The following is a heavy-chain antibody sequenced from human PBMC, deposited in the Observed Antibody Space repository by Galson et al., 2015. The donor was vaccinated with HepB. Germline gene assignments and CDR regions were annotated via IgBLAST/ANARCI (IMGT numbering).Heavy chain of an antibody. V-gene: IGHV3-66*01. CDR2: FYSGGNT. D-gene: IGHD6-19*01. J-gene: IGHJ3*02. CDR3: ARDYVEISLVVAGIGGSAFDI. CDR1: GFTVSSNS. Sequence: SLRLSCAASGFTVSSNSVSWVRQAPGKGLEWVSVFYSGGNTYYTESVKGRFTISRDNSKNTLYLQMNSLRAEDTAVYYCARDYVEISLVVAGIGGSAFDIWGQGTMVTVSS.